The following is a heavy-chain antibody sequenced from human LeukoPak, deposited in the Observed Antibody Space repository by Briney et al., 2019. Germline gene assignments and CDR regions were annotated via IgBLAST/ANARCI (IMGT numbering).Heavy chain of an antibody. CDR1: RFTFSSYS. D-gene: IGHD1-26*01. J-gene: IGHJ6*03. V-gene: IGHV3-21*01. CDR2: ITSSSTYI. CDR3: ARDPYSGTYGDYYYYYMDV. Sequence: GSLRLSCAASRFTFSSYSMNWVRQAPGKGLEWVSSITSSSTYIYYADSVKGRFTISRDNAKNSLYLQMDSLRAEDTAVYYCARDPYSGTYGDYYYYYMDVWGTGTTVTISS.